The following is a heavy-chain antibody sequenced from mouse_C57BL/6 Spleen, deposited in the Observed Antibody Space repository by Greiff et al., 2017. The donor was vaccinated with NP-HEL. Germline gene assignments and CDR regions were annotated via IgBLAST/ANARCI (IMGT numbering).Heavy chain of an antibody. J-gene: IGHJ2*01. V-gene: IGHV1-61*01. CDR2: IYPSDSET. CDR1: GYTFTSYW. Sequence: VQLQQPGAELVRPGSSVKLSCKASGYTFTSYWMDWVKQRPGQGLEWIGNIYPSDSETHYNQKFKDKATLTVDKSSSTAYMQLSSLTSEDSAVYYCARGLWYYGSSYGYWGQGTTLTVSS. D-gene: IGHD1-1*01. CDR3: ARGLWYYGSSYGY.